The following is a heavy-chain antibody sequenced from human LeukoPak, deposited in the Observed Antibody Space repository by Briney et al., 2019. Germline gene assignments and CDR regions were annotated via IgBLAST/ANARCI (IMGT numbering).Heavy chain of an antibody. CDR1: GFAFGVFV. D-gene: IGHD6-19*01. CDR2: ISENGDRT. CDR3: VKDLSGWYSFDY. V-gene: IGHV3-64D*08. Sequence: GGSLRLSCSASGFAFGVFVIHWVRQAPGMGLEYVSSISENGDRTNHADSVKGRFTISRDNSKNTLYLQMTSLRVEDTAVYYCVKDLSGWYSFDYWGQGTLVTVSS. J-gene: IGHJ4*02.